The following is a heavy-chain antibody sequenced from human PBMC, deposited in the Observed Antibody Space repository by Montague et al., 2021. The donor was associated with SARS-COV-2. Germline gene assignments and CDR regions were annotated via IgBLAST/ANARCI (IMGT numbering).Heavy chain of an antibody. J-gene: IGHJ4*02. Sequence: SLRLSCAASGFSFSSYNMNWVRQAPGKGLEWVSSMSSSSKYIYYADSVKDRFTISRDNAKNSLYLQMNSLRAEDTAIYYCAKQRGTITTTFDYWGQGSLVTVSS. CDR3: AKQRGTITTTFDY. CDR1: GFSFSSYN. V-gene: IGHV3-21*01. CDR2: MSSSSKYI. D-gene: IGHD1-1*01.